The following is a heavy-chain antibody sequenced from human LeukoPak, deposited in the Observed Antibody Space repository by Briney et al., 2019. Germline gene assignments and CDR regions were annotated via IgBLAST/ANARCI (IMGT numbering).Heavy chain of an antibody. CDR3: ARGGYSVSYYVDY. CDR1: GFSISSGYY. Sequence: SETLSLTCAVSGFSISSGYYWGWIRQPPGKGLEWIGYIYYSGSTNYNPSLKSRVTISVDTSKNQFSLKLSSVTAADTAVYYCARGGYSVSYYVDYWGQGTLVTVSS. D-gene: IGHD5/OR15-5a*01. V-gene: IGHV4-59*01. J-gene: IGHJ4*02. CDR2: IYYSGST.